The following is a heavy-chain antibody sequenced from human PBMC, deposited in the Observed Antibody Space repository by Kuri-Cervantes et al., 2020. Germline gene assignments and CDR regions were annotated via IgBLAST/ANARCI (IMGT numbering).Heavy chain of an antibody. CDR3: ARGGWYQDY. Sequence: SETLSLTCTVSGGSISSSSYYWGWIRQPPGKGLEWIGSIYYRGSTYYNPSLKSRVTISVDTSRNQFSLKLDSVTAADTAVYFCARGGWYQDYWGQGTLVTVSS. CDR1: GGSISSSSYY. CDR2: IYYRGST. J-gene: IGHJ4*02. D-gene: IGHD6-19*01. V-gene: IGHV4-39*07.